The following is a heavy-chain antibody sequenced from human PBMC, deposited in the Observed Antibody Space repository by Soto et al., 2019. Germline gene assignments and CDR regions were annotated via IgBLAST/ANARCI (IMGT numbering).Heavy chain of an antibody. CDR3: AKGGGYYGADAYYFDY. D-gene: IGHD3-10*01. CDR2: IWYDGSNK. CDR1: GFTFSSYG. J-gene: IGHJ4*01. Sequence: QVQLVESGGGVVQPGRSLRLSCAASGFTFSSYGMHWVRQAPGEGLEWVAVIWYDGSNKDSADSVKGRLTISRDNSTITLYLQMNSDGADYTAVDYCAKGGGYYGADAYYFDYWGHGTLVTVAA. V-gene: IGHV3-33*06.